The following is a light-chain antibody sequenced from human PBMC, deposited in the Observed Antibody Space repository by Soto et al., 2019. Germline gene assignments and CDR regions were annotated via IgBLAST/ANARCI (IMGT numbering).Light chain of an antibody. CDR1: QSVSSSY. V-gene: IGKV3-20*01. Sequence: EIVLTQSPGTLYLSPGERATLSCRASQSVSSSYLAWYQQKPGQAPRLLIYGAYSMATGIPDRFSGSGSATDFTLTISRLEPEDFEVYYCQQYGSSPRFTFGPGTKVDLK. CDR2: GAY. CDR3: QQYGSSPRFT. J-gene: IGKJ3*01.